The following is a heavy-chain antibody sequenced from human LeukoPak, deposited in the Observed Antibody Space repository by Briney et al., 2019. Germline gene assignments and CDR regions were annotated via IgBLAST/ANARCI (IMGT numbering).Heavy chain of an antibody. J-gene: IGHJ5*02. CDR2: INHSGST. CDR3: ARARGYLNWFDP. Sequence: SETLSLTCAVYGGSFSGYYWGWIRQPPGKGLEWIGEINHSGSTNYNPSLKSRVTISVDTSKNQFSLKLSSVTAADTAVYYCARARGYLNWFDPWGQGTLVTVSS. D-gene: IGHD5-18*01. V-gene: IGHV4-34*01. CDR1: GGSFSGYY.